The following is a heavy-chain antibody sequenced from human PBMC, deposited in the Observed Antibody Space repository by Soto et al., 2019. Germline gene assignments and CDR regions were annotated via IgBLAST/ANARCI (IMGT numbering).Heavy chain of an antibody. D-gene: IGHD1-26*01. J-gene: IGHJ6*03. CDR2: MNPNSGNT. CDR1: GYTFTSYI. Sequence: ASVKVSCKASGYTFTSYIINWVRQATGQGLEWMGWMNPNSGNTGYAQKFQGRVTMTRNTSISTAYMELSSLRSEDTAVYYCARGQVNSHYYYYYMDVWGKGTTVTVSS. CDR3: ARGQVNSHYYYYYMDV. V-gene: IGHV1-8*01.